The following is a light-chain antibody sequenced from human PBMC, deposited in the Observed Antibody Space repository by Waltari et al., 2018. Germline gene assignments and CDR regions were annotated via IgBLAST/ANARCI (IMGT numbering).Light chain of an antibody. CDR3: CAFAVGDTYV. Sequence: QSALSQPASVSASFGQSITISCTGTSSDVGYSDSVSWYQHHPGKAPKFIIYDVSKRPSGVPNRFPGSKYGKRASLTISGLQPDDEAVYYCCAFAVGDTYVFGSGTNVTV. CDR1: SSDVGYSDS. CDR2: DVS. V-gene: IGLV2-23*02. J-gene: IGLJ1*01.